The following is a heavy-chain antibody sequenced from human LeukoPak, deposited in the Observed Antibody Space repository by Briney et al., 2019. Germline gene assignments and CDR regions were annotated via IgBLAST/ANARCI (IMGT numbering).Heavy chain of an antibody. CDR3: ARVLLWFGELSSPPSRWFDP. CDR2: INHSGST. J-gene: IGHJ5*02. CDR1: GGSFSGYY. D-gene: IGHD3-10*01. V-gene: IGHV4-34*01. Sequence: PSETLSLTCAVYGGSFSGYYWSWIRQPPGKGLEWIGEINHSGSTNYNPSLKSRVTISVDTSKNQFSLKLSSVTAADTAVYYCARVLLWFGELSSPPSRWFDPWGQGTLVTVSS.